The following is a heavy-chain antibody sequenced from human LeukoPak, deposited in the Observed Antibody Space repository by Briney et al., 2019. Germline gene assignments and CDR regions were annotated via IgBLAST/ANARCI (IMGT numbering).Heavy chain of an antibody. CDR2: INPSCGST. J-gene: IGHJ6*03. D-gene: IGHD6-19*01. CDR3: ARDIAVAADYYMDV. CDR1: GYTFTSYY. V-gene: IGHV1-46*01. Sequence: GASVKVSCKASGYTFTSYYMHWVRQAPGQGLEWMGIINPSCGSTSYEQKFQGRVTMTRDMSTSTVYMELSSLRSEDTAVYYCARDIAVAADYYMDVWGKGTTVTVSS.